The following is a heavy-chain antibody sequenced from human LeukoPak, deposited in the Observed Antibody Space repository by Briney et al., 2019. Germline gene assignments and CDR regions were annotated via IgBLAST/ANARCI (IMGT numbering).Heavy chain of an antibody. Sequence: GGSLRLSCAASGFTFSSYAMHWVRQAPGKGLKWVAVISYDGSNKYYADSVKGRFTISRDNSKNTLYLQMNSLRAEDTAVYYCARDGIAVAGYYYYMDVWGKGTTVTVSS. V-gene: IGHV3-30*04. CDR3: ARDGIAVAGYYYYMDV. CDR1: GFTFSSYA. J-gene: IGHJ6*03. D-gene: IGHD6-19*01. CDR2: ISYDGSNK.